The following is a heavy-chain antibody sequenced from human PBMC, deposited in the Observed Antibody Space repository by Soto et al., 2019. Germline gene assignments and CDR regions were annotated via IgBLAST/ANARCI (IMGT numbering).Heavy chain of an antibody. CDR2: ISYTGSTI. J-gene: IGHJ4*02. CDR1: EFTFSDYE. CDR3: ARGLRNYYDRSGLHY. V-gene: IGHV3-48*03. D-gene: IGHD3-22*01. Sequence: GGSLRLSCVGSEFTFSDYEMNWVRQAPGKGLEWVSYISYTGSTIYYADSVRGRFTISRDNSKNSLYLQMNSLRAEDTAVYYCARGLRNYYDRSGLHYWGQGTLVTVSS.